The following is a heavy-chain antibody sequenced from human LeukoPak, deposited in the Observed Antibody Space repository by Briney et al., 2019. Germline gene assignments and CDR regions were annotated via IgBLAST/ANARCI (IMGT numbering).Heavy chain of an antibody. D-gene: IGHD3-9*01. Sequence: PSETLSLTCAVSGYSISSGYYWGWIRQPPGKGLEWIGSIYHSGSTYYNPSLKSRVTISVDTSKNQFSLKLSSVTAADTAVYYCARDRWYDILTGYYGRSANWFDPWAREPWSPSPQ. CDR3: ARDRWYDILTGYYGRSANWFDP. CDR2: IYHSGST. J-gene: IGHJ5*02. V-gene: IGHV4-38-2*02. CDR1: GYSISSGYY.